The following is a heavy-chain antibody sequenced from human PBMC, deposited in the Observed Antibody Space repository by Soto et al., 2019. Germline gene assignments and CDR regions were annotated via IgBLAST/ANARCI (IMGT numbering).Heavy chain of an antibody. CDR2: IYHSGST. Sequence: SETLSLTCAVSGYSISSGDYWGWIRQPPGKGLEWIGSIYHSGSTYYNPSLKSRVTISVDTSKNQFSLKLSSVTAADTAVYYCARDPYYGSGSYYHGGMDVWRQGTTVTVSS. V-gene: IGHV4-38-2*02. J-gene: IGHJ6*02. CDR1: GYSISSGDY. CDR3: ARDPYYGSGSYYHGGMDV. D-gene: IGHD3-10*01.